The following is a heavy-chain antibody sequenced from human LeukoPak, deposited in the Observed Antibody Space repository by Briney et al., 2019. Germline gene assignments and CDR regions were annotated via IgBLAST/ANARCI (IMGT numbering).Heavy chain of an antibody. CDR2: INPNSGGT. V-gene: IGHV1-2*02. D-gene: IGHD2-15*01. CDR3: AREAVVVAATDEVGDNWFDP. J-gene: IGHJ5*02. Sequence: GASVKVSCKASGYTFTGYYMHWVRQAPGQGLEWMGWINPNSGGTNYVQKFQGRVTMTRDTSISTAYMELSRLRSDDTAVYYCAREAVVVAATDEVGDNWFDPWGQGTLVTVSS. CDR1: GYTFTGYY.